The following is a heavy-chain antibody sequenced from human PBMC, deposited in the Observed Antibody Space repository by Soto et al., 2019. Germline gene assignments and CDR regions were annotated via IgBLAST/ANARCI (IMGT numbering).Heavy chain of an antibody. V-gene: IGHV1-69*13. Sequence: SVKVSCKASGGTFSRYAISWVRQAPGQGLEWMGGIIPIFGTANYAQKFQGRVTITADESTSTAYMELSSLRSEDTAVYYCARVPLHISGWYNWYYYNGMDVCGQATTVTVS. CDR1: GGTFSRYA. D-gene: IGHD6-19*01. CDR3: ARVPLHISGWYNWYYYNGMDV. CDR2: IIPIFGTA. J-gene: IGHJ6*02.